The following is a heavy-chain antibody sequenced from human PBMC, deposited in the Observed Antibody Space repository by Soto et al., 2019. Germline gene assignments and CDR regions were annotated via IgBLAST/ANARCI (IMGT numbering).Heavy chain of an antibody. J-gene: IGHJ4*02. CDR3: GKDLSYGSSSSFHH. V-gene: IGHV3-9*01. D-gene: IGHD6-6*01. Sequence: SLRLSCAGSGFKFDDYVMHWVRQVPGKGPEWLSGISWNSAYIGYAESVKGRFTISRDNAKISLYMQMNSLRPEDTGLYYCGKDLSYGSSSSFHHWGQGTKVTVSS. CDR2: ISWNSAYI. CDR1: GFKFDDYV.